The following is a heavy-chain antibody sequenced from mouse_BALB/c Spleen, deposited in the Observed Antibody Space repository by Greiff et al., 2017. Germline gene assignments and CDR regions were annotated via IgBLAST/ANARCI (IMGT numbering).Heavy chain of an antibody. CDR2: ISSGSSTI. CDR3: ARWYDYFDY. CDR1: GFTFSSFG. J-gene: IGHJ2*01. D-gene: IGHD2-14*01. Sequence: EVKLVESGGGLVQPGGSRKLSCAASGFTFSSFGMHWVRQAPEKGLEWVAYISSGSSTIYYADTVKGRFTISRDNPKNTLFLQMTSLRSEDTAMYYCARWYDYFDYWGQGTTLTVSS. V-gene: IGHV5-17*02.